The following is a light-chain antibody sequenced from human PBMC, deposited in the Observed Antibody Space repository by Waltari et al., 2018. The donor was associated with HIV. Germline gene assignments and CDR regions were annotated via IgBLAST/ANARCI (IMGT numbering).Light chain of an antibody. CDR2: FGS. J-gene: IGKJ3*01. CDR3: MQPLHAPFT. V-gene: IGKV2-28*01. Sequence: IVMTQSPLSLPVTPGQPASISCQSSQSLLHTNGYDYLDWYLQKPGQSPQLLIYFGSKRASGVPDRFSGSGSGTDFTLKISRVEAEDVGVYYCMQPLHAPFTFGPGTKVDIK. CDR1: QSLLHTNGYDY.